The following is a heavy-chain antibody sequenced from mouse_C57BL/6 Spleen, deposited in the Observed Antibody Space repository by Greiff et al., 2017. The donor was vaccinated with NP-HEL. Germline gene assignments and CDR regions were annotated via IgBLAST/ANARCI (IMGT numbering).Heavy chain of an antibody. Sequence: QVQLKQPGAELVKPGASVKLSCKASGYTFPSYWMHWVKQRPGQGLEWIGMIHPNSGSTNYNEKFKSKATLTVDKSSSTAYMQLSSLTSEDSAVYYCARSGALGRYYFDYWGQGTTLTVSS. CDR2: IHPNSGST. D-gene: IGHD4-1*01. J-gene: IGHJ2*01. V-gene: IGHV1-64*01. CDR3: ARSGALGRYYFDY. CDR1: GYTFPSYW.